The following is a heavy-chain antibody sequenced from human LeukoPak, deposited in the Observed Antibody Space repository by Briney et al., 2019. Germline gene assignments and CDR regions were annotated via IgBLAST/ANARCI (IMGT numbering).Heavy chain of an antibody. D-gene: IGHD2-2*02. Sequence: GGSLRLSCAASGFTFSSYGMHWVRQAPGKGLEWVAVISYDGTNKYYADSVKGRFTISRDNSKNTLYLQMNSLRAEDTAVYYCAKTPGYCSSTSCYSWFDPWGQGTLVTVSS. CDR2: ISYDGTNK. V-gene: IGHV3-30*18. CDR1: GFTFSSYG. J-gene: IGHJ5*02. CDR3: AKTPGYCSSTSCYSWFDP.